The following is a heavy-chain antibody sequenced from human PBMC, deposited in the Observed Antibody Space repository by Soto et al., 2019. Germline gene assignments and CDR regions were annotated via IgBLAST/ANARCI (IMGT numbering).Heavy chain of an antibody. Sequence: SVKVSCKASGGTFSSYAISWVRQARGQRLEWIGWIVVGSGNTNYAQKFQERVTITRDMSTSTAYMELSSLRSEDTAVYYCAALDAWGYYFDYWGQGTLVTVSS. CDR3: AALDAWGYYFDY. CDR1: GGTFSSYA. CDR2: IVVGSGNT. V-gene: IGHV1-58*02. D-gene: IGHD3-16*01. J-gene: IGHJ4*02.